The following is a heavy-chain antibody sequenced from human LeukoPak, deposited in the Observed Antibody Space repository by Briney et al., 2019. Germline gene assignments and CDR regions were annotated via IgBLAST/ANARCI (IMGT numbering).Heavy chain of an antibody. CDR3: TTRLDIVVVVAATERDV. CDR1: GFTFSNAW. V-gene: IGHV3-15*07. CDR2: IKSKTDGGTT. Sequence: PGGSLRLSCAASGFTFSNAWMNWVRQAPGKGLEWVGRIKSKTDGGTTDYAAPVKGRFTILRDDSKNTLYLQMNSLKTEDTAVYYCTTRLDIVVVVAATERDVWGQGTTVTVSS. J-gene: IGHJ6*02. D-gene: IGHD2-15*01.